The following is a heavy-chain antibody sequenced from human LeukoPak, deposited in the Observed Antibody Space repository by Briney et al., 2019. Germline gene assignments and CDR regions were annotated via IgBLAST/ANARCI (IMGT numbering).Heavy chain of an antibody. CDR2: IKQDGSEK. J-gene: IGHJ3*02. CDR1: GFTFSSYG. Sequence: GGSLRLSCAASGFTFSSYGMSWVRQAPGKGLEWVANIKQDGSEKYYVDSVKGRFTISRDNAKNSLYLQMNSLGVEDTAVYYCARDIHSVAFDIWGQGTMVTVSS. CDR3: ARDIHSVAFDI. V-gene: IGHV3-7*01.